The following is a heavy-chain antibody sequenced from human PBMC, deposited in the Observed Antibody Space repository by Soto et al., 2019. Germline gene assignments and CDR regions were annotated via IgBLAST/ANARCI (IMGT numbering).Heavy chain of an antibody. Sequence: VQLVESGGGLVQPGGSLRLSCAASGFTFSSYGMHWVRQAPGKGLEWVAVIWYDGSNKYYADSVKGRFTISRDNSKNTLYLQMNSLRAEDTAVYYCARDGRDYYDSSGYYNWFDPWGQGTLATVSS. CDR2: IWYDGSNK. D-gene: IGHD3-22*01. CDR1: GFTFSSYG. J-gene: IGHJ5*02. CDR3: ARDGRDYYDSSGYYNWFDP. V-gene: IGHV3-33*08.